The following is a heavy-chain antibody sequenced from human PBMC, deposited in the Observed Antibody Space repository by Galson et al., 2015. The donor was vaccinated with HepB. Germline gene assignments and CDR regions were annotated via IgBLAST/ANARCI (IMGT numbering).Heavy chain of an antibody. CDR3: AREARVGYGSSSRGAMDV. Sequence: SVKVSCKASGGTFSSYPISWVRQAPGQGLEWMGRIIPILDITNYAQKFQDRVTITADKATITAYMDLSSLTSEDTAIYYCAREARVGYGSSSRGAMDVWGKGTTVTVSS. J-gene: IGHJ6*03. D-gene: IGHD6-13*01. CDR2: IIPILDIT. CDR1: GGTFSSYP. V-gene: IGHV1-69*04.